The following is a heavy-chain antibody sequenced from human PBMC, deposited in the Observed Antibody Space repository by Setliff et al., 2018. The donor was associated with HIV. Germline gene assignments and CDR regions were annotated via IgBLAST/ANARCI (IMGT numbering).Heavy chain of an antibody. J-gene: IGHJ3*02. D-gene: IGHD6-19*01. CDR2: IYYSGST. Sequence: KASETLSLTRTVSGGSISSYYWSWIRQPPGKGLEWIGYIYYSGSTNYNPSLKSRVTISVDTSKNQFSLKLSSVTAADTAVYYCARGTIFLAYSSGWFDAFDIWGQGTMVTVSS. CDR3: ARGTIFLAYSSGWFDAFDI. V-gene: IGHV4-59*01. CDR1: GGSISSYY.